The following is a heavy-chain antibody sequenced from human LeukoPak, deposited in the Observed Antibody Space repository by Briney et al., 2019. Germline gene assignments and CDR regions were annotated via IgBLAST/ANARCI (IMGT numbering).Heavy chain of an antibody. D-gene: IGHD3-22*01. J-gene: IGHJ4*02. CDR2: INPNSGGT. V-gene: IGHV1-2*02. CDR1: GYTFTHYY. CDR3: ARVYLGVYYYGSSGYSHLDY. Sequence: ASVKVSCKASGYTFTHYYMHWVRQAPGQRLEWMGWINPNSGGTNYAQKFQGRVTMTRDTSISTAYMELSRLRSDDTAVYYCARVYLGVYYYGSSGYSHLDYWGQGTLDTVSS.